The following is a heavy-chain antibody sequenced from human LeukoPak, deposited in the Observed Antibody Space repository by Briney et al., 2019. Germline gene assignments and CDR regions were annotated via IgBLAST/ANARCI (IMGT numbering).Heavy chain of an antibody. CDR2: INPSGGST. D-gene: IGHD3-10*01. CDR1: GYTFTSYY. V-gene: IGHV1-46*01. Sequence: ASVKVSCKASGYTFTSYYMHWVRQAPGQGLEWMGIINPSGGSTSYAQKFQGRVTMTRDMSTSTVYMELSSLRSEDTAVYYCATTEWFGESFDYWGQGTLVTVSS. J-gene: IGHJ4*02. CDR3: ATTEWFGESFDY.